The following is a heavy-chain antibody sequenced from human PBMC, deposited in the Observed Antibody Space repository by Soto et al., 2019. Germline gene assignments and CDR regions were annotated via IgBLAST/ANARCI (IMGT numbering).Heavy chain of an antibody. J-gene: IGHJ4*02. CDR1: GFTFSSYS. CDR2: FHDGTI. D-gene: IGHD2-15*01. V-gene: IGHV3-66*01. CDR3: ARDRIFDY. Sequence: PGGSLRLSCAASGFTFSSYSMNWVRQTPGRRLEWVSVFHDGTIYYADSVKGRFTVSRDNSKNTMYLQMNSLRAEDTAVYYCARDRIFDYWGQGTLVTVSS.